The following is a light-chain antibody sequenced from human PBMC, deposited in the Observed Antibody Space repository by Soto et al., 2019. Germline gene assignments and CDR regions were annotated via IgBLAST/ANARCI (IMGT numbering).Light chain of an antibody. CDR3: QVWDSSNDHVV. CDR2: DDS. V-gene: IGLV3-21*02. CDR1: NAGIKG. J-gene: IGLJ2*01. Sequence: SYELTQPPSVSVAPGQTARITCGGSNAGIKGVHRYQQKAGQAPVLVVYDDSDRPSGIPERLAGSNSGNTATLSVVRVEAGDEADYYCQVWDSSNDHVVFGGGTKLTVL.